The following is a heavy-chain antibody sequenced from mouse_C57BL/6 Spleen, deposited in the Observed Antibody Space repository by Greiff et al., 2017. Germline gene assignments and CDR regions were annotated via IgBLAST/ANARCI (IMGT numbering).Heavy chain of an antibody. CDR1: GYTFTDYN. V-gene: IGHV1-18*01. Sequence: EVQLQQSGPELVKPGASVKIPCKASGYTFTDYNMDWVKQSPGKSLEWIGDINPNNGGTIYNQKCKGKATLTVDKSSSTAYMELRSLTSEDTAVYYCARSEDDECDYAMDYWGQGTSVTVSS. CDR2: INPNNGGT. J-gene: IGHJ4*01. CDR3: ARSEDDECDYAMDY.